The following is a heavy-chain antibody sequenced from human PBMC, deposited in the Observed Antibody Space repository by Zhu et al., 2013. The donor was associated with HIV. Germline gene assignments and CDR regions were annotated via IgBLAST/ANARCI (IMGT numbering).Heavy chain of an antibody. CDR1: GGTFSSYT. CDR2: IIPILGIA. D-gene: IGHD1-26*01. Sequence: QVQLVQSGAEVKKPGSSVKVSCKASGGTFSSYTISWVRQAPGQGLEWMGRIIPILGIANYAQKFQGRVTITADKSTSTAYMELSSLRSEDTAVYYCAEADLGHAFDIWGQGTMVTVSS. J-gene: IGHJ3*02. V-gene: IGHV1-69*09. CDR3: AEADLGHAFDI.